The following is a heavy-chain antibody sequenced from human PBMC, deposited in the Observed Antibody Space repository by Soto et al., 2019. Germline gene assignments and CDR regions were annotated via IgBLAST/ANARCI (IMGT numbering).Heavy chain of an antibody. CDR3: ARSGSTVTSDVDY. Sequence: EVQLVESGGGLVKPGGSLRLSCAATGFTFSSYSMNWVRQAPGKGLEWVSSISSSSSYIYYADSVKGRFTISRDNAKNSLYLQMNSLRAEDTAVYYCARSGSTVTSDVDYWGQGTLVTFSS. V-gene: IGHV3-21*01. J-gene: IGHJ4*02. CDR2: ISSSSSYI. D-gene: IGHD4-17*01. CDR1: GFTFSSYS.